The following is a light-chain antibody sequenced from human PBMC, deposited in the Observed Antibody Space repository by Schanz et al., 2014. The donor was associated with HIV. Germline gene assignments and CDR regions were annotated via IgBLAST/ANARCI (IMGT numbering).Light chain of an antibody. J-gene: IGKJ1*01. V-gene: IGKV3-15*01. CDR1: QSVPTT. CDR2: GAS. CDR3: QHYNNWLGT. Sequence: EIVLTQSPGTLSLSPGERATLSCRASQSVPTTFLAWYQQKPGQAPRLLIYGASSRATGIPARFSGSGSGTEFTLTISSLQSEDFAVYYCQHYNNWLGTFGQGTKVEIK.